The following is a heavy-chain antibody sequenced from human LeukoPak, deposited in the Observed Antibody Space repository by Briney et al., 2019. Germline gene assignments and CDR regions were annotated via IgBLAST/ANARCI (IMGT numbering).Heavy chain of an antibody. D-gene: IGHD4-17*01. CDR2: IRSDSSYM. J-gene: IGHJ6*02. V-gene: IGHV3-21*01. Sequence: GGSLRLSCVASGFTFSSYSMNWVRQAPGKGLEWVSCIRSDSSYMYYADSVKGRFTISRDNAKNSLCLQMNSLRAEDTAVYYCARDVTTVKGMDVWGQGTTVTVSS. CDR3: ARDVTTVKGMDV. CDR1: GFTFSSYS.